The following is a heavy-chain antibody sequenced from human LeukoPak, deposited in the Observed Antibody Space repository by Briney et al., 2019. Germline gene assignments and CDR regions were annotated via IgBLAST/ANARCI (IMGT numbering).Heavy chain of an antibody. D-gene: IGHD5-24*01. J-gene: IGHJ4*02. Sequence: SETLSLTCTVSGASISGYYWSWIRQPAGKGLEWIGRIYTNGNTNYNSALNSRVTMSLDTSKNPFSLKLSSLTAADTAVYYCARDRRAAGDGYNGGYYFDYWGQGALVTVSS. CDR3: ARDRRAAGDGYNGGYYFDY. CDR1: GASISGYY. CDR2: IYTNGNT. V-gene: IGHV4-4*07.